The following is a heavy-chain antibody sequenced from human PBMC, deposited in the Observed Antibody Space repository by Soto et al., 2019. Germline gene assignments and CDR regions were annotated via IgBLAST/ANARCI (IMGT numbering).Heavy chain of an antibody. CDR1: GGSISSGDYY. CDR3: ARAEEVTANYYYGMDV. J-gene: IGHJ6*02. Sequence: PSETLSLTCTVSGGSISSGDYYWIWIRQPPGKGLEWIGYIYYSGITYYNPSLKSRVTISVDTSKNQFSLKLSSVTAADTAVYYCARAEEVTANYYYGMDVWGQGTTVTVSS. CDR2: IYYSGIT. V-gene: IGHV4-30-4*01. D-gene: IGHD2-21*02.